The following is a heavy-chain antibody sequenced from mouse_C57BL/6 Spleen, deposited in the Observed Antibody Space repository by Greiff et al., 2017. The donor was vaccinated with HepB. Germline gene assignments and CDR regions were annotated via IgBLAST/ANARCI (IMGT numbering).Heavy chain of an antibody. J-gene: IGHJ1*03. CDR2: IDPEDGDT. D-gene: IGHD1-1*01. CDR1: GFNIKDYY. CDR3: TTPPLCGSSYWYFDV. V-gene: IGHV14-1*01. Sequence: EVQLVESGAELVRPGASVKLSCTASGFNIKDYYMHWVKQRPEQGLEWIGRIDPEDGDTEYAPKFQGKATMTADTSSNTAYLQLSSLTSEDTAVYYCTTPPLCGSSYWYFDVWGTGTTVTVSS.